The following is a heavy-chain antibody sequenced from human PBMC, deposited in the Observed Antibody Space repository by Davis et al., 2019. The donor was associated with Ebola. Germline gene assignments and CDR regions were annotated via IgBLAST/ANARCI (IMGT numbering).Heavy chain of an antibody. Sequence: PSETLSLTCTVSGDSISSHYWSWIRQPPGKGLEYIAYTHESGSTECNPSLKSRVTMSVDTSKNQFSLKLTSVTAADTAVYYCARDRRGDGYAGFDYWGQGTLVTVSS. CDR3: ARDRRGDGYAGFDY. CDR2: THESGST. V-gene: IGHV4-59*11. J-gene: IGHJ4*02. CDR1: GDSISSHY. D-gene: IGHD5-24*01.